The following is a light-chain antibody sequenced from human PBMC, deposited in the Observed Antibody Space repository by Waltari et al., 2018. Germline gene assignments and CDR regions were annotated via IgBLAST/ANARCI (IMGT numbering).Light chain of an antibody. Sequence: QSALTQPASVSGSPGQSITISCTGTSSDVGSYNLVSWYQQHPGKAPKLMSYEGSKRPSGVSNRFSGSKSGNTASLTISGLQAEDEADYYCCSYAGSSTFFGTGTKVTVL. CDR3: CSYAGSSTF. CDR2: EGS. CDR1: SSDVGSYNL. V-gene: IGLV2-23*03. J-gene: IGLJ1*01.